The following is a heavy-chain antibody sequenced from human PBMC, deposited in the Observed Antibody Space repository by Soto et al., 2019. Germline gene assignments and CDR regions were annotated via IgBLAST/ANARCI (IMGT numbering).Heavy chain of an antibody. J-gene: IGHJ6*03. CDR3: ARKIGRAGSGSYYNAPYYYYYYMDV. D-gene: IGHD3-10*01. Sequence: TGGSLRLSCAASGFTFSSYGMHWVRQAPGKGLEWVAVISYDGSNKYYADSVKGRFTISRDNSKNTLYLQMNSLRAEDTAVYYCARKIGRAGSGSYYNAPYYYYYYMDVWGKGTTVTVSS. V-gene: IGHV3-30*03. CDR2: ISYDGSNK. CDR1: GFTFSSYG.